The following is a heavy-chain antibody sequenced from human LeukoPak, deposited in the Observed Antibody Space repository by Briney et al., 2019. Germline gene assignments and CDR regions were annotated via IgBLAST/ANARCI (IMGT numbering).Heavy chain of an antibody. CDR3: ARAGANGIEAAGSLRY. D-gene: IGHD6-13*01. J-gene: IGHJ4*02. CDR2: VYYTGTT. V-gene: IGHV4-59*07. Sequence: PSDTLSLTCTASGGSFSTYYWSWIRLPPGKGLEWIGYVYYTGTTNYNPSLKSRVTISVDTSKTQFSLELSSVTAADTAVYYCARAGANGIEAAGSLRYWGQGTLVTVSS. CDR1: GGSFSTYY.